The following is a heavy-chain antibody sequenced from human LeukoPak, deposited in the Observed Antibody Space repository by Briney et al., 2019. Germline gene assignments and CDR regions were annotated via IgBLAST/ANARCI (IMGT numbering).Heavy chain of an antibody. Sequence: GASVKVSCKASGGTFSSYAISWVRQAPGQGLEWMGGIIPIFGTANYAQKLQGRVTMTTDTSTSTAYMELRSLRSDDTAVYYCARVVITIFGVVIIGPYGMDVWGQGTTVTVSS. V-gene: IGHV1-69*05. CDR1: GGTFSSYA. J-gene: IGHJ6*02. CDR3: ARVVITIFGVVIIGPYGMDV. CDR2: IIPIFGTA. D-gene: IGHD3-3*01.